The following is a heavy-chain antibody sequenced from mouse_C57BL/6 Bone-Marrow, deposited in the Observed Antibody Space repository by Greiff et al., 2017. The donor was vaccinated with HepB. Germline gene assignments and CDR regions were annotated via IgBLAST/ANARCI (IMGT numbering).Heavy chain of an antibody. CDR1: GFTFSDFY. CDR3: ARVNYYGSSYWYFDV. CDR2: SRNKANDYTT. D-gene: IGHD1-1*01. V-gene: IGHV7-1*01. J-gene: IGHJ1*03. Sequence: EVQRVESGGGLVQSGRSLRLSCATSGFTFSDFYMEWVRQAPGKGLEWIAASRNKANDYTTEYSASVKGRFIVSRDTSQSILYLQMNALRAEDTAIYYCARVNYYGSSYWYFDVWGTGTTVTVSS.